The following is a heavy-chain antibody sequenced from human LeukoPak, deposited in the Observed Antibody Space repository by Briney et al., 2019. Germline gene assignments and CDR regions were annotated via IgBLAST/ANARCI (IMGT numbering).Heavy chain of an antibody. J-gene: IGHJ4*02. D-gene: IGHD5-18*01. CDR1: GYSFTSYW. V-gene: IGHV5-51*01. CDR2: IYPGDSDT. CDR3: ARPADLYSYGSLTYFDY. Sequence: GESLKISCKGSGYSFTSYWIGWVRQMPGKGLEWMGTIYPGDSDTRYSPSFQGQITISADKSINTAYLQWSSLKASDTAMYYCARPADLYSYGSLTYFDYWGQGTLVTVSS.